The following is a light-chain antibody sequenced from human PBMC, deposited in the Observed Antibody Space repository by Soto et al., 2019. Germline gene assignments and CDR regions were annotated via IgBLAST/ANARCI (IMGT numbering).Light chain of an antibody. CDR3: QWRSDWPPRLN. J-gene: IGKJ4*01. CDR2: DAS. V-gene: IGKV3-11*01. CDR1: ESIGNY. Sequence: EVVLTQSPATLSLSPRERATLSCRASESIGNYLAWYQQKLGQAPKLLIYDASHRAIGIPDRFSGDWSGTDFTLPISSLEHEDCAVYYCQWRSDWPPRLNVGVGSKVEIK.